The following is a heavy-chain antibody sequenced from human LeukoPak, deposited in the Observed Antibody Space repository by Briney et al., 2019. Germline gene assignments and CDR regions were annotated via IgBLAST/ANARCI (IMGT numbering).Heavy chain of an antibody. CDR1: GFTFSSYW. V-gene: IGHV3-74*01. CDR2: INSDGSST. J-gene: IGHJ5*02. CDR3: ARVSPPLGTAMVRGYYNWFDP. D-gene: IGHD3-10*01. Sequence: AGGSLRLSCAASGFTFSSYWMSWVRQAPGKGLVWVSRINSDGSSTSYADSVKGRFTISRDNAKNTLYLQMNSLRAEDTAVYYCARVSPPLGTAMVRGYYNWFDPWGQGTLVTVSS.